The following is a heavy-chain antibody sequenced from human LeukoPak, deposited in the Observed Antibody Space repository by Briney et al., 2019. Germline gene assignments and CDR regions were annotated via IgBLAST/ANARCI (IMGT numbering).Heavy chain of an antibody. CDR2: INSDGSST. V-gene: IGHV3-74*01. CDR1: GFTFSSYW. D-gene: IGHD2-2*01. Sequence: GGSLRLSCAASGFTFSSYWMHWVRQAPGKGLVWVSRINSDGSSTSYADSVKGRFTISRDNAKNSLYLQMNSLRAEDTALYYCAKDRAPGSSDTTGYYYGMDVWGQGTTVTVSS. J-gene: IGHJ6*02. CDR3: AKDRAPGSSDTTGYYYGMDV.